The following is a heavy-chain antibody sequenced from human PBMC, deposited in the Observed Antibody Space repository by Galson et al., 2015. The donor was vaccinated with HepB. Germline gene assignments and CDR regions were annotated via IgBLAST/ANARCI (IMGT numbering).Heavy chain of an antibody. J-gene: IGHJ4*02. CDR1: EFTFSSYA. Sequence: SLRLSCAASEFTFSSYAMHWVRQAPGKGLEWVAVISYDGSNKYYADSVKGRFTISRDNSKNTLYLQMNSLRAEDTAVYYCARAADGYKAPFYWGQGTLVTVSS. CDR3: ARAADGYKAPFY. D-gene: IGHD5-24*01. CDR2: ISYDGSNK. V-gene: IGHV3-30-3*01.